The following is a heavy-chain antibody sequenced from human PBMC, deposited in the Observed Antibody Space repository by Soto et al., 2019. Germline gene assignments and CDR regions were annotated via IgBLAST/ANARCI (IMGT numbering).Heavy chain of an antibody. Sequence: GESLKISCKGSGYSFSNYWIGWVRQMPGKGLEWMGRIDPSDSYTNYSPSFQGHVSISVDKSINTAYLQWSSLKASDTAMYYCARLIYGGNPHFDYWGQGTLVTVSS. D-gene: IGHD4-17*01. V-gene: IGHV5-10-1*01. CDR1: GYSFSNYW. CDR2: IDPSDSYT. J-gene: IGHJ4*02. CDR3: ARLIYGGNPHFDY.